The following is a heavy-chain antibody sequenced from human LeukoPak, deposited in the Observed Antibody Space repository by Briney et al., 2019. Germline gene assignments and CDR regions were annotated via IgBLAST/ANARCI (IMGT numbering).Heavy chain of an antibody. CDR3: ARDLGDYGVDSSE. V-gene: IGHV1-2*02. D-gene: IGHD4-17*01. Sequence: ASVKVSSKASGYTFTGSYRHWLRQAPGQGLEWVGWINPNNGGTNYAQKFQGRVTMTRDTSISTAYMEMSRLRSDDTAVYYCARDLGDYGVDSSEWGRGTLVTVSS. J-gene: IGHJ1*01. CDR2: INPNNGGT. CDR1: GYTFTGSY.